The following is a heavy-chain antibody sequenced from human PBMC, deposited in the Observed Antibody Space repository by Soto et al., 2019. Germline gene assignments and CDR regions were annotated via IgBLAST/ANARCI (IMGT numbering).Heavy chain of an antibody. CDR1: GGSFSGYY. D-gene: IGHD2-21*02. CDR3: WGGGHLAYCGGDCYFREGFNY. V-gene: IGHV4-34*01. J-gene: IGHJ4*02. Sequence: PSETLSLTCAAYGGSFSGYYWSWIRQPPGKGLEWIGEINHSGSTNYNPSLKSRGTISAGTSKKQFSLKQSSVTAADTAVYYCWGGGHLAYCGGDCYFREGFNYWGQGTLVTVSS. CDR2: INHSGST.